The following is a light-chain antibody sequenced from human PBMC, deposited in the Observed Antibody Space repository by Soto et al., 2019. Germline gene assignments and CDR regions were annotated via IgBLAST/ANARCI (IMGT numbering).Light chain of an antibody. J-gene: IGLJ1*01. CDR3: SSYAGSNNRYV. V-gene: IGLV2-8*01. CDR1: SSDVGGYNF. Sequence: QSALTQPPSVSGSPGQSVTISCTGTSSDVGGYNFVSWYQQHPGKAPKLMIYEVSKRPSGVPDRFSGSKSDNTASLTVSGLQAEDEADYYCSSYAGSNNRYVFGTGTKVTVL. CDR2: EVS.